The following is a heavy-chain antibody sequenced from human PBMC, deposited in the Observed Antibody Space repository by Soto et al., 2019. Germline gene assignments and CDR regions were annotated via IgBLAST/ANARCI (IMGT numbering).Heavy chain of an antibody. Sequence: SETLSLTCTVSGGSISSPHDYWGWIRQSPGRGLEWIGSIYYSGSTYYNPSLKSRITISVDTSKNQFSLKLSSVTAADTAVYYCARYPGRSLLRVPAEAYWGQGTLVTVSS. CDR3: ARYPGRSLLRVPAEAY. CDR1: GGSISSPHDY. J-gene: IGHJ4*02. V-gene: IGHV4-39*01. CDR2: IYYSGST. D-gene: IGHD2-2*01.